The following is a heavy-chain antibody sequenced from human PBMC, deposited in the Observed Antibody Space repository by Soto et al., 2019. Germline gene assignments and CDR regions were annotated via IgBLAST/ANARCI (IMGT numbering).Heavy chain of an antibody. D-gene: IGHD3-3*01. J-gene: IGHJ6*02. CDR2: IYYSGST. CDR3: ARSSTYYDFWSGSTGTRGVTDYYYGMDV. CDR1: GGSISSGGYY. V-gene: IGHV4-31*03. Sequence: SETLSLTCTVSGGSISSGGYYWSWIRQHPGKGLEWIGYIYYSGSTYYNPSLKSRVTISVDTSKNQFSLKLSSVTAADTAVYYCARSSTYYDFWSGSTGTRGVTDYYYGMDVWGQGTTVTVSS.